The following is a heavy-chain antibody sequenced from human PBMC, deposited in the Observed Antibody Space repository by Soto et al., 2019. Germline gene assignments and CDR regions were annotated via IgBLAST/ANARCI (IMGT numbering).Heavy chain of an antibody. CDR2: FSVYNGNT. V-gene: IGHV1-18*04. CDR1: GYTFTSHG. D-gene: IGHD1-26*01. Sequence: QVQLVQSGAEVKKPGASVKVSCKSSGYTFTSHGISWVRQAPGQGLEWMGWFSVYNGNTQYAQKGQGRVTLTTDTSTSTAYMELRSLTSDATAIYYCARGYSGSYFPDYWGQGTLVTVSS. CDR3: ARGYSGSYFPDY. J-gene: IGHJ4*02.